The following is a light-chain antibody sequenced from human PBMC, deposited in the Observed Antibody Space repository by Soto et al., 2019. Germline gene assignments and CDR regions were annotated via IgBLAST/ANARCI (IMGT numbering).Light chain of an antibody. V-gene: IGKV3-15*01. CDR1: QSVSSN. CDR3: QQYNNWPLT. Sequence: EIVMTQSPATLSVSPEERATLSCRASQSVSSNLAWFQQRPAQAPRLLIYGASTRATGIPARFSGSGSGTEFTLTISSLQSEDFAVYYCQQYNNWPLTFGPGTKVDIK. CDR2: GAS. J-gene: IGKJ3*01.